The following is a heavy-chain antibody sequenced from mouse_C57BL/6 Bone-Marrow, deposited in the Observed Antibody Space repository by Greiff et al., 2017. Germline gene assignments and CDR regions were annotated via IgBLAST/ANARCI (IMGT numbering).Heavy chain of an antibody. V-gene: IGHV1-64*01. J-gene: IGHJ2*01. CDR1: GYTFTSYW. CDR2: IHPNSGST. Sequence: VQLQQPGAELVKPGASVKLSCKASGYTFTSYWMHWVKQRPGQGLEWIGMIHPNSGSTNYNEKFKSKATLTVDKSTSTAYMQLSSLTSEDSAVYYCAREWLDYFDYWGQGTTLTVSS. CDR3: AREWLDYFDY. D-gene: IGHD2-2*01.